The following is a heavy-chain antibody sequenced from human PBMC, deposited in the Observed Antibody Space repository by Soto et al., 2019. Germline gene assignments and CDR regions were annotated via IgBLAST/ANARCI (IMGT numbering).Heavy chain of an antibody. CDR1: GFTFSSNA. J-gene: IGHJ6*02. CDR2: ISGSGGST. CDR3: AKNLRFLEWSYYYYGMDV. V-gene: IGHV3-23*01. D-gene: IGHD3-3*01. Sequence: PGGSLRLSCAASGFTFSSNAMSWVRQAPGKGLEWVSAISGSGGSTYYADSVKGRFTISRDNSKNTLYLQMNSLRAEDTAVYYCAKNLRFLEWSYYYYGMDVWGQGTTVTVSS.